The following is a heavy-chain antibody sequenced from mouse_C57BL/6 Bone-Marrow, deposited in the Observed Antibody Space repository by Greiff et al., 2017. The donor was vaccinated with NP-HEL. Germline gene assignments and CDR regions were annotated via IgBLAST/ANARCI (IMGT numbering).Heavy chain of an antibody. CDR3: AKGRGGGYHY. CDR2: IYPSDSET. CDR1: GYTFTSYW. D-gene: IGHD2-2*01. Sequence: VKLQQPGAELVRPGSSVKLSCKASGYTFTSYWMHWVKQRPIQGLEWIGNIYPSDSETHYNQKFKDKATLTVDKSSSTAYMQLSSLTSEDSAVYYWAKGRGGGYHYGGQGTTRTVSS. V-gene: IGHV1-52*01. J-gene: IGHJ2*01.